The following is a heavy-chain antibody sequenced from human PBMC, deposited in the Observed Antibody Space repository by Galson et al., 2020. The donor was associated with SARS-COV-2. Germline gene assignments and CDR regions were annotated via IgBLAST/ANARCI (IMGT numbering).Heavy chain of an antibody. D-gene: IGHD4-17*01. V-gene: IGHV1-2*02. CDR3: ANHGYPLTTMT. J-gene: IGHJ4*02. Sequence: ASVKVSCKASGYTFTDYYMHWVRQAPGQGLEWMGWINTNRGGTMYAQKFQGRVTMTRDTSITTAYMELSRLRYDDTAVYYCANHGYPLTTMTWGQGTLVTVSS. CDR2: INTNRGGT. CDR1: GYTFTDYY.